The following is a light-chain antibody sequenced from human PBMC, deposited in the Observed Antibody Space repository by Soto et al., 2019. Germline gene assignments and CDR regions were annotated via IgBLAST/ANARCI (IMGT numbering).Light chain of an antibody. J-gene: IGLJ2*01. CDR1: SSNIGSNY. Sequence: QSVLTQPPSASGTPGQRVTISCSGSSSNIGSNYVYWYQQLPGTAPKLLICRDNERPSGVPYRFSGSKSGTSASLAISGLRSEDEAAYYCAAWYESLSAVVFGGGTKLTVL. V-gene: IGLV1-47*01. CDR2: RDN. CDR3: AAWYESLSAVV.